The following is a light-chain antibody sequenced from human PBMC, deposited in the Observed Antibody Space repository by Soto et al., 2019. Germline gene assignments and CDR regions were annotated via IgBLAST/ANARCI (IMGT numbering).Light chain of an antibody. CDR2: EVT. CDR3: TLYAGSNNLV. J-gene: IGLJ2*01. V-gene: IGLV2-8*01. CDR1: SSDVGGYTF. Sequence: QSALTQPPSASGSPGQSVTISCTGTSSDVGGYTFVSWYQQPPNKAPKLIIYEVTKRPSGVPDRFSGSKSGNTASLTVSGLQAEDEADYYCTLYAGSNNLVFGGGTKLTVL.